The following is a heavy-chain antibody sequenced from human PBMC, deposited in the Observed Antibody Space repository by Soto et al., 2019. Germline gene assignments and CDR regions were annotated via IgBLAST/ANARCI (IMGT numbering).Heavy chain of an antibody. V-gene: IGHV3-15*01. J-gene: IGHJ6*03. CDR2: IKSKTDGGTT. Sequence: GGSLRLSCAASGFTFSNAWMSWVRQAPGKGLEWVGRIKSKTDGGTTDYAAPVKGRFTISRDDSKNTLYLQMNSLKTEDTAVYYCTSLLLWFGYYMDVWGKGTTVTVSS. D-gene: IGHD3-10*01. CDR1: GFTFSNAW. CDR3: TSLLLWFGYYMDV.